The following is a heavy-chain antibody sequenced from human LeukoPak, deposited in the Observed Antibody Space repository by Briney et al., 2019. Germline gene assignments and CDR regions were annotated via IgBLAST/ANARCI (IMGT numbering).Heavy chain of an antibody. CDR3: AKWRRGGWSLDY. D-gene: IGHD6-19*01. J-gene: IGHJ4*02. CDR2: IYSGGGT. CDR1: GFTVSSNY. Sequence: PGGSLRLSCAASGFTVSSNYMTWVRQAPGKGLEWASVIYSGGGTYYADSVKGRFTISRDNFKNTLYLQMNSLRAKDTAVYYCAKWRRGGWSLDYWGQGTLVTVSS. V-gene: IGHV3-53*01.